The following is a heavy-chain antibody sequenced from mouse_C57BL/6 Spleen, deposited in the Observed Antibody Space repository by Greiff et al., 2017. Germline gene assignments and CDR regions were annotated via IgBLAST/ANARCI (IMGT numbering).Heavy chain of an antibody. D-gene: IGHD1-1*01. CDR2: IYPGSGST. J-gene: IGHJ2*01. V-gene: IGHV1-55*01. Sequence: QVQLKQPGAELVKPGASVKMSCKASGYTFTSYWITWVKQRPGHGLEWIGDIYPGSGSTNYNEKFKSKATLTVDTSSSTAYMQLSSLTSEDTAVYYCAYGSDYWGQGTTLTVSS. CDR3: AYGSDY. CDR1: GYTFTSYW.